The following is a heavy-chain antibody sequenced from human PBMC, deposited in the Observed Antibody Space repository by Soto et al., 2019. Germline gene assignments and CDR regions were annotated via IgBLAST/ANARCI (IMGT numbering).Heavy chain of an antibody. D-gene: IGHD1-26*01. CDR2: SNAGNGNT. J-gene: IGHJ4*02. CDR3: AMGASPLIGH. V-gene: IGHV1-3*01. Sequence: QVQLVQSGTEVKQPGASVKVSCKASGYTFTSYAMHWVRQAPGQRLEWMGWSNAGNGNTKYSQKFQGRVTITRDTSASTAYMELSSLRSEDTHVYYCAMGASPLIGHWGQGTLVSVSS. CDR1: GYTFTSYA.